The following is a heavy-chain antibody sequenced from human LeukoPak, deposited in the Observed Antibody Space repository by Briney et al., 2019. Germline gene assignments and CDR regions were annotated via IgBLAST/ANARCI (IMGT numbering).Heavy chain of an antibody. J-gene: IGHJ6*02. V-gene: IGHV3-30*04. D-gene: IGHD4-11*01. CDR2: ISYDGNNK. Sequence: GGSLRLSCTASRFIFSTFAMHWVRQAPGKGLEWVALISYDGNNKFYADSVKGRFTISRDNSKNTLYLQMNSLRAEDTAVYYCARQLGSTVSDVSGMDVWGQGTTVIVSS. CDR1: RFIFSTFA. CDR3: ARQLGSTVSDVSGMDV.